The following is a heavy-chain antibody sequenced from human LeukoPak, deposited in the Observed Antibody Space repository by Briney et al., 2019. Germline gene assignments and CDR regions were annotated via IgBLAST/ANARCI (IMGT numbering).Heavy chain of an antibody. CDR1: GGSFSGYY. J-gene: IGHJ4*02. Sequence: PSETLSLTCAVYGGSFSGYYWSWIRQPPGNGLEWIGEINHSGSTNYNPSLKSRVTISVDTSKNQFSLKLSSVTAADTAVYYCARGFIRVVSNWGQGTLVTVSS. V-gene: IGHV4-34*01. CDR3: ARGFIRVVSN. CDR2: INHSGST.